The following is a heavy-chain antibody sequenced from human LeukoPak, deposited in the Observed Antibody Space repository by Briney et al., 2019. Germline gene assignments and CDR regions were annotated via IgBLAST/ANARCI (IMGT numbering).Heavy chain of an antibody. J-gene: IGHJ4*02. CDR2: IHTSGIT. V-gene: IGHV4-4*07. CDR1: GVSISTNY. Sequence: PSETLSLTCNVSGVSISTNYWSWIRQPPGKGLEWIGRIHTSGITNYNPSLKSRVTMSLDTSKNQFSLNLSSVTAADTAVYYCAREDYSSRGLDYWGQGTLVTVSS. D-gene: IGHD6-13*01. CDR3: AREDYSSRGLDY.